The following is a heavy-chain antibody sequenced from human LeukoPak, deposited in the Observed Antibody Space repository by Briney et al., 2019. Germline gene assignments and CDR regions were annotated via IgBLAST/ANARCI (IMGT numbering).Heavy chain of an antibody. Sequence: GGSLRLSCAASGFTFSKYGMHRVRQAPGRGLEWVAVIWSDGSYKNYADSVKGRFSISRDNPKNTLYLKMNSLRADDTAVYYCTREASKGYYDTSGYYYDYWGQGTLVTVSS. CDR2: IWSDGSYK. CDR3: TREASKGYYDTSGYYYDY. J-gene: IGHJ4*02. D-gene: IGHD3-22*01. V-gene: IGHV3-33*01. CDR1: GFTFSKYG.